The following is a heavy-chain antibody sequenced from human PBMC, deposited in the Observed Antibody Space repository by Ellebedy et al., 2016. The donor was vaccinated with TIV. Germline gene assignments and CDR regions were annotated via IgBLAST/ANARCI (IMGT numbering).Heavy chain of an antibody. V-gene: IGHV3-21*01. J-gene: IGHJ4*02. Sequence: GESLKISCAVSGFRINSYDMNWVRQAPGKGLEWVSSIRSYSTFIYYADSVKGRFTISRDNAKNSLHLQMNSLRAENTAVYYCTREADPRHFDYWGQGTLVTVSS. CDR1: GFRINSYD. CDR3: TREADPRHFDY. CDR2: IRSYSTFI.